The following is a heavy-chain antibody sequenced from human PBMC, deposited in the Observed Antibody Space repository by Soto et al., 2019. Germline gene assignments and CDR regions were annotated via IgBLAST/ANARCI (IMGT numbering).Heavy chain of an antibody. Sequence: GASVKVSCKASGGTFSSYAISWVRQAPGQGLEWMGGIIPIFGTANYAQKFQGRVTITADKSTSTAYMELSSVTAADTAVYFCARIPVDTYMTYWFDPWGQGTLVTVSS. CDR2: IIPIFGTA. CDR1: GGTFSSYA. V-gene: IGHV1-69*06. D-gene: IGHD5-18*01. CDR3: ARIPVDTYMTYWFDP. J-gene: IGHJ5*01.